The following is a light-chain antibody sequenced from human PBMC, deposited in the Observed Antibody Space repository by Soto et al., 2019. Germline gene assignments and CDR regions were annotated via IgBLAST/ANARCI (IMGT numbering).Light chain of an antibody. Sequence: QSALTQPASVSGSPGQSITISCTGTSSDVGGYNYVSWYQQHPGKAPKLMIYEVSNRPSGVSNRFSGSKSGNTASLTISGLQAEDEADYYCSSYTNSSTPVVFGTGTKGTVL. CDR3: SSYTNSSTPVV. V-gene: IGLV2-14*01. CDR1: SSDVGGYNY. CDR2: EVS. J-gene: IGLJ1*01.